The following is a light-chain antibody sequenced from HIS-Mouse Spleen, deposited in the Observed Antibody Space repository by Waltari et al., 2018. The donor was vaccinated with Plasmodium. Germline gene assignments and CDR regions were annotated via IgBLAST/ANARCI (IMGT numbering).Light chain of an antibody. V-gene: IGLV3-25*03. J-gene: IGLJ3*02. Sequence: SYALTHPPSVSVSPGQTARITCSGDALPQPYAHGYQQKPGQAPVLVIYKDSERPSGIPERFSGSSSGTTVTLTISGVQAEDEADYYCQSADSSGTPNWVFGGGTKLTVL. CDR1: ALPQPY. CDR2: KDS. CDR3: QSADSSGTPNWV.